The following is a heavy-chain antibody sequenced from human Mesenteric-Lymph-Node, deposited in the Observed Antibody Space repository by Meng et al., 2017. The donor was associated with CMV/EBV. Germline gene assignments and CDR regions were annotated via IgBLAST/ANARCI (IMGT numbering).Heavy chain of an antibody. Sequence: GGSLRLSCEASGFTFSTYSMNWVRQAPGKGLEWVSSISGSSDYIWYADSVKGRFTVSRDNSKSTLFLQMNSLKAEDTAVYYCARDGPGAPSDYFYNSMDVWGQGTTVTVSS. D-gene: IGHD3-16*01. V-gene: IGHV3-21*01. J-gene: IGHJ6*02. CDR1: GFTFSTYS. CDR2: ISGSSDYI. CDR3: ARDGPGAPSDYFYNSMDV.